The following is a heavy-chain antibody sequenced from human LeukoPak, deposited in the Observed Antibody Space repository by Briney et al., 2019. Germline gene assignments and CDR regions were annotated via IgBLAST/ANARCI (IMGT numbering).Heavy chain of an antibody. Sequence: SSETLSLTCNVSGGSISGYHWSWIRQPPGKGLEWLGYIYYSGSSDYNPSLKSRVTISADTSKNQFSLKLSSVTAADTAVYYCARVPRSYYYYYYMDVWGKGTTVTVSS. J-gene: IGHJ6*03. V-gene: IGHV4-59*01. CDR1: GGSISGYH. CDR3: ARVPRSYYYYYYMDV. CDR2: IYYSGSS.